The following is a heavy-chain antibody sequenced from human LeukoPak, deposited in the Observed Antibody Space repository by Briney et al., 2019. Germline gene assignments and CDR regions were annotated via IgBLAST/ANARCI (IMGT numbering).Heavy chain of an antibody. D-gene: IGHD6-13*01. Sequence: SETLSLTCIVSGDSISRYHWTWIRQPPGKGLEWIGYIYNSGSTNYNPSLKSRVTISVDTSKNQFSLKLSSVTAADTAVYYCARAPIAASDFSHFGMDVWGRGTTVTVSS. CDR3: ARAPIAASDFSHFGMDV. V-gene: IGHV4-59*01. CDR1: GDSISRYH. CDR2: IYNSGST. J-gene: IGHJ6*02.